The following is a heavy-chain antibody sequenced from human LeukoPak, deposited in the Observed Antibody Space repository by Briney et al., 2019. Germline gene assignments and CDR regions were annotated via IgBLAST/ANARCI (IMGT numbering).Heavy chain of an antibody. V-gene: IGHV3-30-3*01. CDR3: AREAGSMVRGVIISYYYGMDV. Sequence: PGGALRLSCAASGFTFSSYAMHWVRPAPRTGLEWGAVISYDGSSKYYADSVKGRFTISRDNSKNTLYLQMNSLRAEDTAVYYCAREAGSMVRGVIISYYYGMDVWGQGTTVTVSS. J-gene: IGHJ6*02. CDR2: ISYDGSSK. CDR1: GFTFSSYA. D-gene: IGHD3-10*01.